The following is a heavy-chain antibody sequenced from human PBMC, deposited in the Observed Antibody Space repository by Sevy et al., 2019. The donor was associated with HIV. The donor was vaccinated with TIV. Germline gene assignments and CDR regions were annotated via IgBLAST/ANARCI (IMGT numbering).Heavy chain of an antibody. V-gene: IGHV3-33*01. CDR2: TWYDGNNK. CDR1: GFTFSNYG. J-gene: IGHJ6*02. CDR3: ARGPLRYCSSTSCYEGDYYYYGMDV. Sequence: GGSLRLSCAASGFTFSNYGIHWVRQAPGKGLEWVAVTWYDGNNKNYTDSVKGRFTISRDNSKKTLYLQVNSLIAEDMAVYYCARGPLRYCSSTSCYEGDYYYYGMDVWGQGTTVTVSS. D-gene: IGHD2-2*01.